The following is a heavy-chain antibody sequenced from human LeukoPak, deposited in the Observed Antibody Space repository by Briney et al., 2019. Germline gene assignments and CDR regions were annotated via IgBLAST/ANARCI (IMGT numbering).Heavy chain of an antibody. J-gene: IGHJ4*02. Sequence: GGSLRLSCAASGFTFSGSAMHWVRQASGKGLEWVGRIRSKANSYATAYAASVKGRFTISRDDSKNTAYLQMNSLKTEDTAVYHCTRLRDSSGYSHFDYWGQGTLVTVSS. CDR3: TRLRDSSGYSHFDY. V-gene: IGHV3-73*01. D-gene: IGHD3-22*01. CDR1: GFTFSGSA. CDR2: IRSKANSYAT.